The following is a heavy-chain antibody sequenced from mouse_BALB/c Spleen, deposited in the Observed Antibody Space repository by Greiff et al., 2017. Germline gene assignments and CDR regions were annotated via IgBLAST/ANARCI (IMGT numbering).Heavy chain of an antibody. CDR1: GYAFTNYL. CDR2: INPGSGGT. D-gene: IGHD2-10*01. J-gene: IGHJ4*01. CDR3: ARSPYYGNYPYAMDY. Sequence: QVHVKQSGAELVRPGTSVKVSCKASGYAFTNYLIEWVKQRPGQGLEWIGVINPGSGGTNYNEKFKGKATLTADKSSSTAYMQLSSLTSDDSAVYFCARSPYYGNYPYAMDYWGQGTSVTVSS. V-gene: IGHV1-54*01.